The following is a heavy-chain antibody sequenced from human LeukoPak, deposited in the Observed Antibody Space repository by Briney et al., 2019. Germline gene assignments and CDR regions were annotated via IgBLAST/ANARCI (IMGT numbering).Heavy chain of an antibody. V-gene: IGHV1-8*01. Sequence: ASVKVSCKASGYTFTSYDINWVRQATGQGLEWMGWMNPNSGNTAYAQKFQGRVTMTRNTSISTAYMELSSLRSKDTAVYYCARGGSNYYDSSGYLGYWGQGTLVTVSS. D-gene: IGHD3-22*01. J-gene: IGHJ4*02. CDR3: ARGGSNYYDSSGYLGY. CDR2: MNPNSGNT. CDR1: GYTFTSYD.